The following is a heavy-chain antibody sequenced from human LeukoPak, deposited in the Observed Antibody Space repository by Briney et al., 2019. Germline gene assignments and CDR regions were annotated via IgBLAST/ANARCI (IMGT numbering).Heavy chain of an antibody. CDR1: GGSISSCSYY. J-gene: IGHJ4*02. CDR3: ARQSFQGSSGWSAIYPNFDY. V-gene: IGHV4-61*02. CDR2: IYTSGST. D-gene: IGHD6-19*01. Sequence: PSQTLSLTCSVSGGSISSCSYYWRWIWQPAGKGLGWIGRIYTSGSTNHNPSLKSRVTISVDTSKNQFSLKLSSVTAADTAVYYCARQSFQGSSGWSAIYPNFDYWGQGTLVTVSS.